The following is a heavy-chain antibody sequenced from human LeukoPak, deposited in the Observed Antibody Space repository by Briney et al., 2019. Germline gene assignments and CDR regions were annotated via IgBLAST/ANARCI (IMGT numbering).Heavy chain of an antibody. CDR1: GFTFSSYA. V-gene: IGHV3-30-3*01. D-gene: IGHD2-2*01. Sequence: GGSLRLSCAASGFTFSSYAMHWVRQAPGKGLEWVAVISYDGSNKYYADSVKGRFTISRDNSKNTLYLQMNSLRAEDTAVYYCARDSGYCSSTGCYVHYFDYWGQGTLVTASS. CDR3: ARDSGYCSSTGCYVHYFDY. CDR2: ISYDGSNK. J-gene: IGHJ4*02.